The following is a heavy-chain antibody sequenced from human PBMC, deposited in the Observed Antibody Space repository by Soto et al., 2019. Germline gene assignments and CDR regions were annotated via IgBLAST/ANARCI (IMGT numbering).Heavy chain of an antibody. Sequence: PSETLSLTCTVSGGSIRSGDYYWSWIRQPPEKGVECIGYIYYSASTYYNPSLKRRVTISVDTSKNQFSLKLSSVTAADTAVYYCASIEYSSPGAFDIWDPGTMVTV. CDR2: IYYSAST. CDR3: ASIEYSSPGAFDI. D-gene: IGHD6-6*01. V-gene: IGHV4-30-4*01. J-gene: IGHJ3*02. CDR1: GGSIRSGDYY.